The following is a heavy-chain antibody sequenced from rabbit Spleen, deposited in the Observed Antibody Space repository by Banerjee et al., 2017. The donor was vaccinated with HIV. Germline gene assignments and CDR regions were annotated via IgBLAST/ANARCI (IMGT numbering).Heavy chain of an antibody. CDR3: VREVAAKFNL. CDR1: GVDHNNSG. V-gene: IGHV1S47*01. CDR2: IDPVFGYT. D-gene: IGHD4-1*01. J-gene: IGHJ4*01. Sequence: QEQLVESGGSLDEPGGYLKLSCKGSGVDHNNSGVSWVRQATGKGLEWIGYIDPVFGYTYYANWVNGRYTISSHNAQNTLFLQLNSLTAADTATYFCVREVAAKFNLWGPGTLVTVS.